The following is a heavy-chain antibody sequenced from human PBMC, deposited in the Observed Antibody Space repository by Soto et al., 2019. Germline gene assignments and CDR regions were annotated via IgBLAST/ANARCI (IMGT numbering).Heavy chain of an antibody. D-gene: IGHD3-10*01. V-gene: IGHV2-5*02. Sequence: QNTLNESGPTLVKPTQTLTLTCTFSGLSLSTSGVGVGWILQPPGKALEWLELLYWDDDKRYSPSLKSRLTINKDTSTNPVVLTMTKMDTVDTAIYYGARRIRISTTRGGTQDYFDYGGQGTMVTVSS. J-gene: IGHJ4*02. CDR3: ARRIRISTTRGGTQDYFDY. CDR1: GLSLSTSGVG. CDR2: LYWDDDK.